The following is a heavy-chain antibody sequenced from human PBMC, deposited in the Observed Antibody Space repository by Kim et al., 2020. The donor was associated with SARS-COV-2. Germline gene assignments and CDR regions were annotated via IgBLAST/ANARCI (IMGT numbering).Heavy chain of an antibody. CDR2: IYYSGST. V-gene: IGHV4-31*03. Sequence: SETLSLTCTVSGGSISSGGYYWSWIRQHPGKGLEWIGYIYYSGSTYYNPSLKSRVTISVDTSKNQYSLKLSSVTAADTAVYYCARAMGITIFGVVIVNWFDPWGRGTLGTVSS. D-gene: IGHD3-3*01. CDR1: GGSISSGGYY. J-gene: IGHJ5*02. CDR3: ARAMGITIFGVVIVNWFDP.